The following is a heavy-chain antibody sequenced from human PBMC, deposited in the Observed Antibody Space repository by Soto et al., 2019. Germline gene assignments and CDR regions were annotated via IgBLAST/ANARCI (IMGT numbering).Heavy chain of an antibody. D-gene: IGHD6-13*01. CDR3: ARHLLPKAAAAPFDY. V-gene: IGHV4-39*01. Sequence: QLQLQESGPGLVKPSETLSLTCTVSGGSISSSSYYWGWIRQPPGKGLEWIGSIYYSGSTYYNPSLKSRVTISVDTSKNQFSLKLSSVTAADTAVYYCARHLLPKAAAAPFDYWGQGTPVTVSS. J-gene: IGHJ4*02. CDR2: IYYSGST. CDR1: GGSISSSSYY.